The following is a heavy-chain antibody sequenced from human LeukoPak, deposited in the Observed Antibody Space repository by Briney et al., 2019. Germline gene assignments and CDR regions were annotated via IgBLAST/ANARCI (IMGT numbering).Heavy chain of an antibody. CDR2: ISSSSNDI. CDR3: ARVVDTAAVLRGYFDY. D-gene: IGHD5-18*01. J-gene: IGHJ4*02. V-gene: IGHV3-21*01. CDR1: GFTFSSYS. Sequence: GGSLRLSCAASGFTFSSYSMNWVRQAPGKGLEWVSSISSSSNDIYYAESVKGRFTISRDNAKNSVYLQMNSLRAEDTAVYYCARVVDTAAVLRGYFDYWGQGILVTLSS.